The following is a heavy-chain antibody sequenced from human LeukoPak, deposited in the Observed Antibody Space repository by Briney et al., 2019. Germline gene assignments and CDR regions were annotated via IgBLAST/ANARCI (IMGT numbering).Heavy chain of an antibody. V-gene: IGHV3-48*04. D-gene: IGHD6-13*01. Sequence: GGSLRLSCAASGFTFSSYSMNWVRQAPGKGLEWVSYIGTDSTTIYYADSVKGRFTISRDNAKNSLYLQMNSLRAEDTAVYYCARDSGIAGYYFDYWGQGSLVTVSS. J-gene: IGHJ4*02. CDR1: GFTFSSYS. CDR2: IGTDSTTI. CDR3: ARDSGIAGYYFDY.